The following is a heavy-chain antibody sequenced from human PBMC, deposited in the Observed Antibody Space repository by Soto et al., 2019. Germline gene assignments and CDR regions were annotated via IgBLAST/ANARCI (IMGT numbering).Heavy chain of an antibody. CDR3: ARDHAAVAGTSAFDY. D-gene: IGHD6-19*01. CDR1: GGTFSSYA. Sequence: QVQLVQSGAEVKKPGSSVKVSCKASGGTFSSYAISWVRQAPGQGLEWMGGIIPIFGTANYAQKFQGRVTITADESTSTAYRELSSLRSEDTAVYYCARDHAAVAGTSAFDYWGQGTLVTVSS. J-gene: IGHJ4*02. CDR2: IIPIFGTA. V-gene: IGHV1-69*01.